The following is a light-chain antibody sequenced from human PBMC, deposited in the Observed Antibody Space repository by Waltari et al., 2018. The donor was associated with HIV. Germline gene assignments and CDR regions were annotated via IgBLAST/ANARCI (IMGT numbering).Light chain of an antibody. CDR3: QQYNNWPLA. Sequence: EIMMTQSPATLSVSPGARATLSCRASQSVSTNLAWYQQKPGQSPRLLIYGASTRATGIPARFSGSWSGTDFTLTISSLQSEDSVTYYCQQYNNWPLAFGGGTKVEIK. J-gene: IGKJ4*01. V-gene: IGKV3-15*01. CDR1: QSVSTN. CDR2: GAS.